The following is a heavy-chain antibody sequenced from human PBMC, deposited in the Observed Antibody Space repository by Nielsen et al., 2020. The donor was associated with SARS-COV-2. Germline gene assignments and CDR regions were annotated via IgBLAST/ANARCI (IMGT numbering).Heavy chain of an antibody. J-gene: IGHJ4*02. CDR1: GYTFTGYY. D-gene: IGHD3-9*01. CDR3: ARDPGLGFDWLIDY. Sequence: ASVKVSCKASGYTFTGYYMHWVRQAPGQGLEWMGRINPNSGGTNYAQKFQGRVTMTRDTSTSTVYMELSSLRSEDTAVYYCARDPGLGFDWLIDYWGQGTLVTVSS. V-gene: IGHV1-2*06. CDR2: INPNSGGT.